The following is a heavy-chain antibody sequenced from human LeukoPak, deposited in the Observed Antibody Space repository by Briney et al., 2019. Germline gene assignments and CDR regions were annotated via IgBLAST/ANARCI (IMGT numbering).Heavy chain of an antibody. CDR3: AKAPYDILTGYSPS. CDR2: ISYDGSNK. V-gene: IGHV3-30*18. J-gene: IGHJ5*02. Sequence: PGRSLRLSCAASGFTFSSYGMHWVRQAPGKGLEWVAVISYDGSNKYYADSVKGRFTISRDNSKNTLYLQMNSLRAEDTAVYYCAKAPYDILTGYSPSWGQGTLVTVSP. D-gene: IGHD3-9*01. CDR1: GFTFSSYG.